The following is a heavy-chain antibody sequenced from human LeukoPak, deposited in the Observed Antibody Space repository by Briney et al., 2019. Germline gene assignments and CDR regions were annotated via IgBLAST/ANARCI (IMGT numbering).Heavy chain of an antibody. CDR1: GESFSGYY. D-gene: IGHD4-17*01. CDR3: ARDDYGDYNLDRGWFDP. Sequence: SETLSLTCAVYGESFSGYYWTWIRQPPGKGLEWIGEINHSGSTNYNPSLKSRVTISVDTSKNQFSLKLSSVTAADTALYYCARDDYGDYNLDRGWFDPWGQGTLVTVSS. J-gene: IGHJ5*02. V-gene: IGHV4-34*01. CDR2: INHSGST.